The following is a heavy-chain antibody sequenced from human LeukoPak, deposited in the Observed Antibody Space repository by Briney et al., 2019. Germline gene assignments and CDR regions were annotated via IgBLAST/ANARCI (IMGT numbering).Heavy chain of an antibody. CDR2: IYISGST. CDR1: GGSISIGIYY. Sequence: SQTLSLTRTVSGGSISIGIYYCSWIRQPAGKGLEWIGRIYISGSTNYNPSLKRRVTISVDTSKNQFSLKLSSVTAADTAVYYCARTPGSSGYYYYYYYMDVWGKETTATVSS. D-gene: IGHD3-22*01. J-gene: IGHJ6*03. V-gene: IGHV4-61*02. CDR3: ARTPGSSGYYYYYYYMDV.